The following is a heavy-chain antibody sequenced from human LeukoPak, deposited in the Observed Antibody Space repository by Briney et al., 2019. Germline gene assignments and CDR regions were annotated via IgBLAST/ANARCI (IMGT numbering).Heavy chain of an antibody. CDR3: AAVMIYSSGDFSFDY. V-gene: IGHV3-53*01. CDR1: GFTVSSNY. CDR2: IYSGGST. Sequence: GGSLRLSCAASGFTVSSNYMSWVRQAPGKGLEGVSVIYSGGSTYYADSVKGRFTTSRDNSKNTLYLQMNSLRAEDTAVYYCAAVMIYSSGDFSFDYWGQGTLVTVSS. D-gene: IGHD6-19*01. J-gene: IGHJ4*02.